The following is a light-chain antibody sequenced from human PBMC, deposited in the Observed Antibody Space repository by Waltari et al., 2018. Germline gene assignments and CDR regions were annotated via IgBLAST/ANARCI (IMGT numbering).Light chain of an antibody. CDR1: QSINTH. J-gene: IGKJ1*01. CDR3: QQYNDWPRT. V-gene: IGKV3-15*01. CDR2: AAS. Sequence: EIVMTQSPGTLSMSPGERATLSCRASQSINTHLAWYQQKPGQSPWLVIYAASTRATGLPARFSGSGSGTEFTLTISSLQSEDVAVYYCQQYNDWPRTFGQGTKVEIK.